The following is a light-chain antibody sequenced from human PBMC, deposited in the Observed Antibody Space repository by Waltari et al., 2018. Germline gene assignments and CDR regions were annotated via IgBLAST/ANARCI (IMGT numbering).Light chain of an antibody. Sequence: QSVLTQPPSASGTPGQRVTISCSGSSSNIGSNYVYWYQQLPGTAPKLLIYRNNQRPSGVPERFSGSKSGTSASLAVGGLRSEDEADYYCAAWDDSLSGPVFGGGTKLTVL. CDR2: RNN. J-gene: IGLJ3*02. CDR3: AAWDDSLSGPV. V-gene: IGLV1-47*01. CDR1: SSNIGSNY.